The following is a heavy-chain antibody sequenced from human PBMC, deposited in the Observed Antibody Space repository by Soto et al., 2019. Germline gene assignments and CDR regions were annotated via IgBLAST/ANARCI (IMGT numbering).Heavy chain of an antibody. CDR2: IYPGDSDT. J-gene: IGHJ6*02. Sequence: GESLKISCKGSGYSFTSYWIGWVRQMPGKGLEWMGIIYPGDSDTRYSPSFQGQVTISADKSISTAYLQWSSLKASDTAMYYCARGYYYDSSGYYYYYYGMDVWGQGTTVTVS. V-gene: IGHV5-51*01. D-gene: IGHD3-22*01. CDR1: GYSFTSYW. CDR3: ARGYYYDSSGYYYYYYGMDV.